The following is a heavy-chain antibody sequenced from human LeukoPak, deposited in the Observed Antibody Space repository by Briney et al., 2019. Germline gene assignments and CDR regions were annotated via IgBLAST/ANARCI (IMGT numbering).Heavy chain of an antibody. CDR2: IDSSATRT. CDR1: GFIFNKYA. Sequence: GGSLRLSRTASGFIFNKYAMSWVRQAPGKGLEWVSAIDSSATRTYYADSVKGRFTISRDNSKNTPYLQMSSLRADDTAVYYCAKDETLWAGAYYFEHWGQGTLVTVSS. V-gene: IGHV3-23*01. CDR3: AKDETLWAGAYYFEH. D-gene: IGHD3/OR15-3a*01. J-gene: IGHJ4*02.